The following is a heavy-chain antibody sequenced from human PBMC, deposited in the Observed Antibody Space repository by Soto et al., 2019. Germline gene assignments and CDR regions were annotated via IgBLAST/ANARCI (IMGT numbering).Heavy chain of an antibody. CDR2: ISYDGSNK. Sequence: QVQLVESGGGVVQPGRSLRLSCAASGFTFSSYGMHWVRQAPGKGLEWVAVISYDGSNKYYADSVKGRFTISRDNSKNTLYLQMNSLRAEDTAVYYCANASWGGQFRYFDLWGRGTLVTVAS. CDR1: GFTFSSYG. D-gene: IGHD3-16*01. V-gene: IGHV3-30*18. J-gene: IGHJ2*01. CDR3: ANASWGGQFRYFDL.